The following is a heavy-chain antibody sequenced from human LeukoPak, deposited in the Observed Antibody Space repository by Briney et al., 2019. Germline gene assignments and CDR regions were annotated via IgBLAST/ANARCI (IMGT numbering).Heavy chain of an antibody. J-gene: IGHJ6*03. CDR1: GGSIRSYY. CDR3: ARGGGLLSYYYYMDV. V-gene: IGHV4-4*07. D-gene: IGHD2-2*01. CDR2: IYTSGST. Sequence: SETLSLTCTVSGGSIRSYYWSWIRQPAGKGLEWIGRIYTSGSTNYNPSLKSRVTISVDTSKNQFSLKLSSVTAADTAVYYCARGGGLLSYYYYMDVWAKGPRSPSP.